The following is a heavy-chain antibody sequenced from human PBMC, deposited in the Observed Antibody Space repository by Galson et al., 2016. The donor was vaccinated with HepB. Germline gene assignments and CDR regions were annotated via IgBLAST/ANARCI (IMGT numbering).Heavy chain of an antibody. D-gene: IGHD3-3*01. J-gene: IGHJ4*02. CDR3: ARNVRNNWGGYYLYSFEF. Sequence: PALVKPTQTLTLTCTFSGFSLDSDAMSVSWIRQSPGKALEWLALIDWENDKYYNAFVKRRLTTSKDTTKNQVVLRMTNADPVDTATYYCARNVRNNWGGYYLYSFEFWGQGTLVAVSS. V-gene: IGHV2-70*01. CDR1: GFSLDSDAMS. CDR2: IDWENDK.